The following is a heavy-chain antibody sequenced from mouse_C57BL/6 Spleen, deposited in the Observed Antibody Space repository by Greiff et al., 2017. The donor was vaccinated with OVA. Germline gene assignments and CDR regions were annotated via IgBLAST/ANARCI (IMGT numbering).Heavy chain of an antibody. CDR2: IYPRSGNT. Sequence: VQLQQSGAELARPGASVKLSCKASGYTFTSYGISWVKQRTGPGLEWIGEIYPRSGNTYYNEKFKGKATLTADKSSSTAYMELRSLTSEDSAVYFCARSITTVVGNYYAMDYWGQGTSVTVSS. CDR1: GYTFTSYG. J-gene: IGHJ4*01. D-gene: IGHD1-1*01. CDR3: ARSITTVVGNYYAMDY. V-gene: IGHV1-81*01.